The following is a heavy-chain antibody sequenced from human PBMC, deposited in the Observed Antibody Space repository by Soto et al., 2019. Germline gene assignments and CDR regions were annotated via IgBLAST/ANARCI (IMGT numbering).Heavy chain of an antibody. V-gene: IGHV1-69*01. CDR1: GCTFSGYA. J-gene: IGHJ1*01. Sequence: QAQLMQSGAEVKKPGSSVKVSCKASGCTFSGYAISWVRQAPGQGLEWMGGIIPILGITNYAQKFQGRITIAADESTGTVYMDLRSLRSEDTAVYYCARDPRSITGTTSSEDFQHWGQGTLVSVSS. D-gene: IGHD1-20*01. CDR3: ARDPRSITGTTSSEDFQH. CDR2: IIPILGIT.